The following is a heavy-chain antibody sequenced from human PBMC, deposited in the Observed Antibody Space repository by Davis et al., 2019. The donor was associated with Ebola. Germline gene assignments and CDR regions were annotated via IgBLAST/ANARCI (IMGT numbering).Heavy chain of an antibody. CDR1: GFTLSSYA. CDR3: ARKSYDDF. Sequence: GGSLRLSLQASGFTLSSYAMPWARHAPGKGLEWVASVTSTGGGRYYADSVKGRFTISRDNSKNTLYLQMNSLRAEDAAVYYCARKSYDDFWGQGTVVTVSS. J-gene: IGHJ4*02. V-gene: IGHV3-64*04. CDR2: VTSTGGGR. D-gene: IGHD3-3*01.